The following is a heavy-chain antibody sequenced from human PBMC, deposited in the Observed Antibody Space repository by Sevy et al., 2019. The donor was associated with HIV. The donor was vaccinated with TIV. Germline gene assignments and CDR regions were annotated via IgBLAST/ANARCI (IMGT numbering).Heavy chain of an antibody. Sequence: GGSLRLSCAASGFTFDDYAMHWVRQAPGKGLEWVSGISWNSGSIGYADSVKDRFTISRDNAKNSLYLQMNSLRAEDMALYYCAKDSSQTYDSSGSTFDYWGQGTLVTVSS. CDR2: ISWNSGSI. CDR1: GFTFDDYA. V-gene: IGHV3-9*03. CDR3: AKDSSQTYDSSGSTFDY. D-gene: IGHD3-22*01. J-gene: IGHJ4*02.